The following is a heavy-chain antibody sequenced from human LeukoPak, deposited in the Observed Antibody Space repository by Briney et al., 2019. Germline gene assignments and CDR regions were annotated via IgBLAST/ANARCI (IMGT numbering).Heavy chain of an antibody. CDR1: GFTFSSYG. CDR2: IWYDGSNK. CDR3: ARERGRGSYVWYFDL. Sequence: GGSLRLSCAASGFTFSSYGMHWVRQAPGKGLEWVAVIWYDGSNKYYADSVKGRFTISRDNSKNTLYLQMNSLRAEDTAVYYCARERGRGSYVWYFDLWGRGTLVTVSS. J-gene: IGHJ2*01. D-gene: IGHD1-26*01. V-gene: IGHV3-33*01.